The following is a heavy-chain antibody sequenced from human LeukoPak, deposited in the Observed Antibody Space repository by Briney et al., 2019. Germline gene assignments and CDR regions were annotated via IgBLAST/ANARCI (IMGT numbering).Heavy chain of an antibody. CDR1: GYTFTSYS. CDR3: ARGLEWLTRRHNWFDP. J-gene: IGHJ5*02. CDR2: ISAYNGNT. V-gene: IGHV1-18*01. Sequence: ASVKVSCKASGYTFTSYSFSWVRQAPGQGLEWMGWISAYNGNTNYAQKFQGRVTMTTDTSTRTAYMELRSLRSDDTAVYYCARGLEWLTRRHNWFDPWGQGTLVTVSS. D-gene: IGHD3-3*01.